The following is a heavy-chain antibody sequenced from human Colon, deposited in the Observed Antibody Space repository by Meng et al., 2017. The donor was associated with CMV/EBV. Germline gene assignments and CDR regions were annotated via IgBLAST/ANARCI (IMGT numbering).Heavy chain of an antibody. J-gene: IGHJ4*02. D-gene: IGHD4-17*01. V-gene: IGHV1-18*01. CDR1: GYTFTRHG. CDR2: INTYNGNT. Sequence: QVQLVQSGAEVKKPGASVNVSCKASGYTFTRHGISWVRQAPGQGLEWMGWINTYNGNTDYSQKFQGRVTMTTDTSTNTAYMELRSLKSDDTAVYYCARGGGNGDYPFAYWGQGTLVTVSS. CDR3: ARGGGNGDYPFAY.